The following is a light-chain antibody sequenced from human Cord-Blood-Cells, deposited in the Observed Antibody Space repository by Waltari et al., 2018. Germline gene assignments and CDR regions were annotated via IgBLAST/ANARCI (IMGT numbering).Light chain of an antibody. J-gene: IGKJ1*01. CDR3: QQYNSYSHVT. CDR1: QSICSW. V-gene: IGKV1-5*03. Sequence: DIQMTQSPSPLPASVGDRVPITCRASQSICSWLAWYQQKPGNAPKLLIYKASSLESGVPSRFSGSGSGTEFTLTISSLQPDDFATYYCQQYNSYSHVTFGQGTKVEIK. CDR2: KAS.